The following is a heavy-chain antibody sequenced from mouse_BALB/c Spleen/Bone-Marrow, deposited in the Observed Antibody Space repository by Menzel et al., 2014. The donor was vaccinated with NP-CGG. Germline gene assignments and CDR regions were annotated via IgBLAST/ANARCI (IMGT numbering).Heavy chain of an antibody. J-gene: IGHJ2*01. CDR2: ISSDSGAI. CDR1: GFTFXSFG. D-gene: IGHD4-1*01. CDR3: TRGGNWEDFDY. Sequence: EVKLVESGGGLVQPGGSRKLSCAASGFTFXSFGMHWVRQAPEKGLEWIAYISSDSGAIFYADTVKGRSTISRDNPKNTLFLQMTSLRSEDTAIYFCTRGGNWEDFDYWGQGTTLTVSS. V-gene: IGHV5-17*02.